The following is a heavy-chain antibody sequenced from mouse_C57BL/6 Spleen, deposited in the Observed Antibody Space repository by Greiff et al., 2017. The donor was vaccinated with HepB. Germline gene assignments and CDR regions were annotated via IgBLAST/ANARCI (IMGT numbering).Heavy chain of an antibody. CDR3: ARDEGYYYGSSPFAY. CDR1: GFTFSDFY. CDR2: SRNKANDYTT. V-gene: IGHV7-1*01. J-gene: IGHJ3*01. Sequence: EVQGVESGGGLVQSGRSLRLSCATSGFTFSDFYMEWVRQAPGKGLEWIAASRNKANDYTTEYSASVKGRFIVSRDTSQSILYLQMNALRAEDTAIYYCARDEGYYYGSSPFAYWGQGTLVTVSA. D-gene: IGHD1-1*01.